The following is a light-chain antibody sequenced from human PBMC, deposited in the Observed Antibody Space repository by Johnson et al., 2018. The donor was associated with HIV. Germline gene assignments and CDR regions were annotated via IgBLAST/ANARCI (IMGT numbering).Light chain of an antibody. CDR3: GTWDSSLYVFV. V-gene: IGLV1-51*01. J-gene: IGLJ1*01. Sequence: QLVLTQPPSVSAAPGQKVTISCFGSDSNIGNNYVSWYQQVPGTAPKLLIYDNDKRPSGIPDRFSGSKSATSATLAITGLQTGDEADYYCGTWDSSLYVFVFGSGTKVTVL. CDR1: DSNIGNNY. CDR2: DND.